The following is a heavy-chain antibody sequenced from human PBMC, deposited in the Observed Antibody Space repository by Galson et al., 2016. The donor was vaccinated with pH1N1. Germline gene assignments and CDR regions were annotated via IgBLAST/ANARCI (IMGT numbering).Heavy chain of an antibody. CDR1: GYSFTNYW. CDR3: ASLYCRGGYCCDAFDI. CDR2: IDPSDSYT. J-gene: IGHJ3*02. Sequence: QSGAEVKNPGEFLRISCKGSGYSFTNYWISWVRQMPGKGLEWMGRIDPSDSYTNYSPSFQGHVTISTDKSISTAYLQWNSLKASDTAMYFCASLYCRGGYCCDAFDIWGQGTMVTVSS. V-gene: IGHV5-10-1*01. D-gene: IGHD2-21*01.